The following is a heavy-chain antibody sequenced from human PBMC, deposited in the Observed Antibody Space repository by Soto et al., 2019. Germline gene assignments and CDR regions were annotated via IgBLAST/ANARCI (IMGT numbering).Heavy chain of an antibody. D-gene: IGHD3-3*01. CDR3: ARAGDFWSASFDY. J-gene: IGHJ4*02. Sequence: QVQLVESGGGLVKPGGSLRLSCAASGFTFSDYYMSWIRQAPGKGLQWISYISTSSSYTNYAASVQGRFTISRDNAKSSLYLQMHSLRAEDTAVYFCARAGDFWSASFDYWGQGALVTVTP. CDR2: ISTSSSYT. CDR1: GFTFSDYY. V-gene: IGHV3-11*06.